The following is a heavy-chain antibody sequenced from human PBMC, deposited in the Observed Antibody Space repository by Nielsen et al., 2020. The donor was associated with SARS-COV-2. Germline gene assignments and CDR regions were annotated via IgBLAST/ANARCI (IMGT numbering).Heavy chain of an antibody. J-gene: IGHJ4*02. V-gene: IGHV4-31*03. CDR3: ARVNTGRITMIVVVEYFDY. CDR1: GGSISSSSYY. D-gene: IGHD3-22*01. Sequence: SETLSLTCTVSGGSISSSSYYWGWIRQHPGKGLEWIGYIYYSGSTYYNPSLKSRVTISVDTSKNQFSLKLSSVTAADTAVYYCARVNTGRITMIVVVEYFDYWGQGTLVTVSS. CDR2: IYYSGST.